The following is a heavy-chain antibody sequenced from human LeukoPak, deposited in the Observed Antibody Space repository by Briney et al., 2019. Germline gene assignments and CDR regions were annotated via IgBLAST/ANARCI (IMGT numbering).Heavy chain of an antibody. CDR2: INPNSGDT. J-gene: IGHJ4*02. CDR3: ARDGALDY. D-gene: IGHD3-16*01. CDR1: GYTFTGYY. V-gene: IGHV1-2*02. Sequence: GASMKVSCKASGYTFTGYYMHWVRQAPGQGLEWMGWINPNSGDTNSAQKFQGRVSMTRDTSISTTYLELSRLRSDDTAVYYCARDGALDYWGQGTLVTVSS.